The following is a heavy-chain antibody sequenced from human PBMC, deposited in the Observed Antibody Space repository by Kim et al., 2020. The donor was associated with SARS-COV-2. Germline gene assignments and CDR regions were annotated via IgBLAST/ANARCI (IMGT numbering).Heavy chain of an antibody. CDR3: AREGGIQLWSYFDY. J-gene: IGHJ4*02. CDR1: GGSVSSGSYY. V-gene: IGHV4-61*01. Sequence: SETLSLTCTVSGGSVSSGSYYWSWIRQPPGKGLEWIGYIYYSGSTNYNPSLKSRVTISVDTSKNQFSLKLSSVTAADTAVYYCAREGGIQLWSYFDYWGQGTLVTVSS. CDR2: IYYSGST. D-gene: IGHD5-18*01.